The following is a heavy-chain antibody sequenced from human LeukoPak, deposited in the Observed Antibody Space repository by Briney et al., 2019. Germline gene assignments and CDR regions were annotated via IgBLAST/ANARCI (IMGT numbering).Heavy chain of an antibody. J-gene: IGHJ6*02. V-gene: IGHV3-21*01. CDR1: GFTFSSYS. CDR2: ISSSSSYI. CDR3: ARYGSSWYGYYHYGMDV. D-gene: IGHD6-13*01. Sequence: GGSLRLSCAASGFTFSSYSMNWVRQAPGKGLEWVSSISSSSSYIYYADSVKGRFTISRDNAKNSLYLQMNSLRAEDTAVYYCARYGSSWYGYYHYGMDVWGQGTTVTVSS.